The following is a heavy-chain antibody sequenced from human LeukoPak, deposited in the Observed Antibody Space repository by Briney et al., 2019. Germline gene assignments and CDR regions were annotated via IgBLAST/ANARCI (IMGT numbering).Heavy chain of an antibody. D-gene: IGHD4-17*01. Sequence: SVKVSCKASGGTFRSYAISWVRQAPGQGLEWMGGIIPIFGTANYAQKFQGRVTITTVESTSAAYMELSSLRSEDTAVYYCARVGGHDYGDYAFDYWGQGTLVTASS. CDR3: ARVGGHDYGDYAFDY. V-gene: IGHV1-69*05. CDR1: GGTFRSYA. J-gene: IGHJ4*02. CDR2: IIPIFGTA.